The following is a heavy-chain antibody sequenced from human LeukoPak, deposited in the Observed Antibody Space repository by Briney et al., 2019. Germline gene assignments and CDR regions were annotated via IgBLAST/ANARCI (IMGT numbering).Heavy chain of an antibody. CDR2: LSYDGRDR. D-gene: IGHD3-22*01. CDR1: GFTLSEYG. Sequence: PGRSLRLSCAASGFTLSEYGIHWVRQAPGKGLEWVAVLSYDGRDRYYADSVNGRFTISRDISSDTVSLQMNSLRVEGTAVYFCARDRINMMVLVHDSGLDLWGQGTLVTVSS. CDR3: ARDRINMMVLVHDSGLDL. V-gene: IGHV3-30*05. J-gene: IGHJ5*02.